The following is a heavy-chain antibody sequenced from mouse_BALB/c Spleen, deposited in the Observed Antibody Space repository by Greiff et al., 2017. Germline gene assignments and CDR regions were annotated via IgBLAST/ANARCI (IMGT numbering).Heavy chain of an antibody. CDR3: ARSYDYDEGYAMDY. Sequence: VQLKESGPELMKPGASVKISCKASGYSFTSYYMHWVKQSHGKSLEWIGYIDPFNGGTSYNQKFKGKATLTVDKSSSTAYMHLSSLTSEDSAVYYCARSYDYDEGYAMDYWGQGTSVTVSS. J-gene: IGHJ4*01. CDR2: IDPFNGGT. V-gene: IGHV1S135*01. CDR1: GYSFTSYY. D-gene: IGHD2-4*01.